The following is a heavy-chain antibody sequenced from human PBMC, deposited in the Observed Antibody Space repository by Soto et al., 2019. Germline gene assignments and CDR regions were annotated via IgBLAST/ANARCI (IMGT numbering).Heavy chain of an antibody. J-gene: IGHJ5*02. CDR3: ARGQQLVANWLDP. V-gene: IGHV3-11*01. CDR1: GFPFSDSY. CDR2: ISSTGSTP. Sequence: PGGSLRLSCAASGFPFSDSYMAWIRQAPGKGLEEIATISSTGSTPYYADSVKGRFTISGDNAQNSLYLEMNNLRAEDTAVYYCARGQQLVANWLDPWGQGILVTVSS. D-gene: IGHD6-6*01.